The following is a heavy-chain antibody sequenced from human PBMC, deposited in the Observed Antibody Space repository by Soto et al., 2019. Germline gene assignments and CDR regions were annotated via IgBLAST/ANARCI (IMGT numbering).Heavy chain of an antibody. CDR1: GGSFSGYY. CDR2: INHSGST. J-gene: IGHJ4*02. V-gene: IGHV4-34*01. D-gene: IGHD6-19*01. Sequence: QVQLQQWGAGLLKPSETLSLTCAVYGGSFSGYYWSWIRQPPGKGLEWIGEINHSGSTNYNPSLKSRVTISVDTSKNQFSLKLSSVTAADTAVYYCARWGSRWYYFDYWGQGTLVTVSS. CDR3: ARWGSRWYYFDY.